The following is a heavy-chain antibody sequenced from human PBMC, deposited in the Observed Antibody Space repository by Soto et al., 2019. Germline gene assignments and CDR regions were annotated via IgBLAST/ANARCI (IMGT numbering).Heavy chain of an antibody. Sequence: EVQLLESGGGLVQPRGSLRLSCAASGFMFSNYAMSWVRQAPGKGLEWVSGIGGRATSAYYADSVKGRFAISRDNSYNTLFLQLNSLRAEDTAVYYCAKSRYSDSSGDYYDFWGQGTLVTVSS. D-gene: IGHD3-22*01. V-gene: IGHV3-23*01. CDR1: GFMFSNYA. CDR3: AKSRYSDSSGDYYDF. CDR2: IGGRATSA. J-gene: IGHJ4*02.